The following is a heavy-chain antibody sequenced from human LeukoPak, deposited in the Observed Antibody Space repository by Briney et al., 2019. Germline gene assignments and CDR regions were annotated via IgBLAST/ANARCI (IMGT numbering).Heavy chain of an antibody. CDR3: ARGPTTYSSSWYGRSYYFDY. Sequence: PSETLSLTCAVYGGSFSGYYWSWIRQPPGKGLEWIGEINHSGSTNYNPSLKSRVTISVDTSKNQFSLKLSSVTAADTAVYYCARGPTTYSSSWYGRSYYFDYWGQGTLVTVSS. J-gene: IGHJ4*02. CDR1: GGSFSGYY. CDR2: INHSGST. D-gene: IGHD6-13*01. V-gene: IGHV4-34*01.